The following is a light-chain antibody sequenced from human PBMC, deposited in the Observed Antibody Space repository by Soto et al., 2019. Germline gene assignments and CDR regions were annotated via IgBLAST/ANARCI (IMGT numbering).Light chain of an antibody. J-gene: IGKJ3*01. CDR2: DAS. V-gene: IGKV1-33*01. Sequence: DIQLTQSPSSLSASVGDRVTITCQASQDISNHLNWYQQKPGKAPNLLIYDASDLETGVASRFSGGGSGTLFSFTINGLQPEDIATYYCQKHDGVPRFGPGTKVEIK. CDR3: QKHDGVPR. CDR1: QDISNH.